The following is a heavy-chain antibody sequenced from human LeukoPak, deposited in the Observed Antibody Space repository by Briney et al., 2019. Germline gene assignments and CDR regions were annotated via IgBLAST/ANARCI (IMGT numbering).Heavy chain of an antibody. CDR3: ARGSAVVVAATSGYSYGLDY. Sequence: GASVKVSCKASGYTFTSYYMHWVRQAPGQGLEWMGIINPSGGSTSYAQKFQGRVTMTRDTYASTVYMELSSLRSEDTAVYYCARGSAVVVAATSGYSYGLDYWGQGTLVTVSS. CDR1: GYTFTSYY. CDR2: INPSGGST. J-gene: IGHJ4*02. V-gene: IGHV1-46*01. D-gene: IGHD2-15*01.